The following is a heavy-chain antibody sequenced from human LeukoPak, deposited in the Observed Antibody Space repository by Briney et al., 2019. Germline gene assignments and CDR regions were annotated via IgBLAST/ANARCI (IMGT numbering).Heavy chain of an antibody. CDR1: GFTFSGSV. J-gene: IGHJ4*02. CDR3: ASSYSGYVSDY. CDR2: IATKHNDYAT. D-gene: IGHD5-12*01. V-gene: IGHV3-73*01. Sequence: GGSLRLSCVVSGFTFSGSVMHWVRQASGKGLEWVSRIATKHNDYATTYIESVKGRFTISRDDSKNTAYLQMSSLKASDTAMYYCASSYSGYVSDYWGQGTLVTVSS.